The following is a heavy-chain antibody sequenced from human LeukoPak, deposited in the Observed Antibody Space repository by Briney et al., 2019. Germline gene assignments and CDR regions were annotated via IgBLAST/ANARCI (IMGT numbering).Heavy chain of an antibody. V-gene: IGHV1-2*02. Sequence: GASVKVSRKASGYTFTGYYMHWVRQAPGQGLEWMGWINPNSGGTNYAQKFQGRVTMTRDTSISTAYMELSRLRSDDTAVYYCASELGYYDSSGYSQYYFDYWGQGTLVTVSS. CDR1: GYTFTGYY. CDR2: INPNSGGT. J-gene: IGHJ4*02. CDR3: ASELGYYDSSGYSQYYFDY. D-gene: IGHD3-22*01.